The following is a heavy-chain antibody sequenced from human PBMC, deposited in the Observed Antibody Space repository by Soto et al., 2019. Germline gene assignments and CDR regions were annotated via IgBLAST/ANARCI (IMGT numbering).Heavy chain of an antibody. J-gene: IGHJ4*02. Sequence: PGESLKISCNGSGYSFTIYWIGWVRQMPGKGLEWMGIIYPGDSDTRYSPSFQGQVTISADKSISTAYLQWSSLKASDTAMYYCARHYDYYDSSSFDYWGQGTLVTVSS. CDR3: ARHYDYYDSSSFDY. CDR1: GYSFTIYW. V-gene: IGHV5-51*01. CDR2: IYPGDSDT. D-gene: IGHD3-22*01.